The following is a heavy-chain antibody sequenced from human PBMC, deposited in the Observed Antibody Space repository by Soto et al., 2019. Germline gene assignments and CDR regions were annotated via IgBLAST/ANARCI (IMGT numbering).Heavy chain of an antibody. Sequence: QVQLQESGPGLVKPSQTLSLTCTVSGDSIMRDSYYWNWIRRHPGKGLEWIGYIYYSGTTAYNPSHKTPVTISPDTSKNHFNLNLSSVTAADTAEYYCARGFASGKFYAFESWGRGTQVTVSS. D-gene: IGHD1-26*01. CDR3: ARGFASGKFYAFES. CDR1: GDSIMRDSYY. V-gene: IGHV4-31*01. J-gene: IGHJ4*02. CDR2: IYYSGTT.